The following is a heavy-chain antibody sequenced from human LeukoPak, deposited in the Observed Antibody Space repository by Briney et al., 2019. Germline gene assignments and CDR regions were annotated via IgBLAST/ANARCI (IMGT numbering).Heavy chain of an antibody. V-gene: IGHV4-34*01. CDR1: GGSFSGYY. CDR3: ARVSLDVAAAGKKFDY. CDR2: INHSGST. Sequence: SETLSLTCAVYGGSFSGYYWSWIRQPPGKGLEWIGEINHSGSTNYNPSLKSRVTISVDTSKNQFSLKLSSVTAADTAVYYCARVSLDVAAAGKKFDYWGQGTLVTVSS. J-gene: IGHJ4*02. D-gene: IGHD6-13*01.